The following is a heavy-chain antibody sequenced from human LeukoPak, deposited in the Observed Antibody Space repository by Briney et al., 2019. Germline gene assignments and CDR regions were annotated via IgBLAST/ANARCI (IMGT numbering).Heavy chain of an antibody. CDR3: ARRSTNGPPYYLEY. J-gene: IGHJ4*02. CDR2: IYYSGST. Sequence: KSSETLSLTCTVSGGSISNYYWTWIRQLPGKGLEWIGYIYYSGSTNYNPSLKSRVSISVDTSNNQFSLKLNSVTAADTAVYYCARRSTNGPPYYLEYWGQGAPVTVSS. CDR1: GGSISNYY. D-gene: IGHD2-8*01. V-gene: IGHV4-59*08.